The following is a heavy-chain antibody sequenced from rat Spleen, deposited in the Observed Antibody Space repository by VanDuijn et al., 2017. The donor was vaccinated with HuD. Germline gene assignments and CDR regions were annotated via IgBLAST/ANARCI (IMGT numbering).Heavy chain of an antibody. CDR1: GFTFSKYW. J-gene: IGHJ3*01. V-gene: IGHV5-31*01. CDR2: IINTGGST. CDR3: TRGSLGSGRLNWFVY. D-gene: IGHD4-6*01. Sequence: EVQLVESGGGLVQPGRSMKLSCVASGFTFSKYWMYWVRQAPGKGLEWVSSIINTGGSTYYPDSVKGRFTISRDNAKSTLYLQMNSLRSEDTATYYCTRGSLGSGRLNWFVYWGQGTLVTVSS.